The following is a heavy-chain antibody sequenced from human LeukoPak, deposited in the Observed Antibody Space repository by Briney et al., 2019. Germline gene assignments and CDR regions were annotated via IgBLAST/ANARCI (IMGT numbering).Heavy chain of an antibody. V-gene: IGHV1-69*13. CDR2: IIPIFGTA. J-gene: IGHJ6*02. CDR3: ARLKVAVAGTQNYYYYGMDV. CDR1: GYTSRTYG. Sequence: SVKVSCKSSGYTSRTYGVSWMRQAPGQGLEWMGGIIPIFGTANYAQKFQGRVTITADESTGTAYMELSSLRSEDTAVYYSARLKVAVAGTQNYYYYGMDVWGQGTTVTVSS. D-gene: IGHD6-19*01.